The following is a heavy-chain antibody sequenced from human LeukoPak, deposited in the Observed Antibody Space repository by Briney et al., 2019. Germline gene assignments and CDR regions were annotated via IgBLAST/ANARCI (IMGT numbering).Heavy chain of an antibody. V-gene: IGHV4-4*02. CDR2: IYHSGST. CDR1: GGSISSSNW. Sequence: PSETLSLTCAVSGGSISSSNWWSWVRQPPGKGLEWIGEIYHSGSTNYNPSLKSRVTISVDKSKNQFSLKLSSVTAADTAVHYCARVPYDSRVLGAFDIWGQGTMVTVSS. D-gene: IGHD3-22*01. J-gene: IGHJ3*02. CDR3: ARVPYDSRVLGAFDI.